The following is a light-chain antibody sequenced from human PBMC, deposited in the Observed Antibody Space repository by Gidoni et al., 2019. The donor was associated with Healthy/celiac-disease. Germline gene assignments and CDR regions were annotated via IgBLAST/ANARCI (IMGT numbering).Light chain of an antibody. V-gene: IGKV1-39*01. CDR3: QQSYITWT. J-gene: IGKJ1*01. Sequence: DIQMTQSPSSLSASVGDRVTITCRASQSISSYLNWYQQKPGKAPKLLIYAASSLQSGVPSRFSGSGSGTDFTLTISSLQPEDFATYYCQQSYITWTFGQGTKVKIK. CDR1: QSISSY. CDR2: AAS.